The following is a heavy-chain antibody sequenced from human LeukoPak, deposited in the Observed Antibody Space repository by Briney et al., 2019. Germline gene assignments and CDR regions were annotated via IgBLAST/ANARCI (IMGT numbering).Heavy chain of an antibody. J-gene: IGHJ3*02. D-gene: IGHD3-3*01. CDR3: ARALFSGGRDFWSGYYTYAFDI. Sequence: SVKVSCKASGGTFSSYAISWVRQAPGQGLEWMGGIIPIFGTANYAQKFQGRVTITTDESTSTAYMELSSLRSEDTAMYYCARALFSGGRDFWSGYYTYAFDIWGQGTMVTVSS. CDR1: GGTFSSYA. V-gene: IGHV1-69*05. CDR2: IIPIFGTA.